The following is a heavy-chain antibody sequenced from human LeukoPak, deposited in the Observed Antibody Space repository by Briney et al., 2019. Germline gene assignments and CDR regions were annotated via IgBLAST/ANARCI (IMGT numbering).Heavy chain of an antibody. Sequence: QPGGSLRLSCTVSGFTVSSNSMSWVRQAPGKGLEWVSFIYNSSRIHYSDSVKGRFTISRDNSKNTLYLQMNSLRAEDTAVYYCASAGLVYSSGWYLETPFDYWGQGTLVTVSS. CDR1: GFTVSSNS. V-gene: IGHV3-53*01. CDR2: IYNSSRI. J-gene: IGHJ4*02. D-gene: IGHD6-13*01. CDR3: ASAGLVYSSGWYLETPFDY.